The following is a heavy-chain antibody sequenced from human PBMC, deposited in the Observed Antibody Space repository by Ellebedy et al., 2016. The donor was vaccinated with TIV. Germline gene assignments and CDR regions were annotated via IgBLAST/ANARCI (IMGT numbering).Heavy chain of an antibody. D-gene: IGHD6-6*01. CDR2: IYPGDSDT. Sequence: GESLKISXQGSGYTFNRYLIAWVRQMPGSGLEWMWIIYPGDSDTRYRPSFRGQVTISVDKSTSTAYLQWRRLKASDTAMYFCARMSSIDGFDVWGQGTMVTVSS. CDR3: ARMSSIDGFDV. V-gene: IGHV5-51*01. CDR1: GYTFNRYL. J-gene: IGHJ3*01.